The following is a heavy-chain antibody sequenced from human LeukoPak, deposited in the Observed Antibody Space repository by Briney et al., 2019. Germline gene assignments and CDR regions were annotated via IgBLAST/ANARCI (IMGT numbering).Heavy chain of an antibody. CDR1: GFTFDDYT. V-gene: IGHV3-43*01. CDR3: AKAPRVAAAGTPYFDY. J-gene: IGHJ4*02. CDR2: ISWDGGST. D-gene: IGHD6-13*01. Sequence: PGGSLRLSCAASGFTFDDYTMHWVRQAPGKGLEWVSLISWDGGSTYYADSVKGRFTISRDNSKNSLYLQVNSLRTEDTALYYCAKAPRVAAAGTPYFDYWGQGTLVTVSS.